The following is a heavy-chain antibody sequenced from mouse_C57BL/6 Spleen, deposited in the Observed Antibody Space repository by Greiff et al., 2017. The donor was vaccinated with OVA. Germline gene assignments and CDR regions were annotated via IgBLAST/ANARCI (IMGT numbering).Heavy chain of an antibody. Sequence: EVKLQESGPGLVKPSRSLSLTCSVSGYSITSGYFWYWLRQFPGNQLEWVGYISYDGSNNYHPSLKNRNSITSDTSKNQFFLKVNSVTTEDTATYYCERDRDYYGGFSAWFADWGQGTLVTVSA. D-gene: IGHD1-1*02. CDR1: GYSITSGYF. CDR3: ERDRDYYGGFSAWFAD. J-gene: IGHJ3*01. CDR2: ISYDGSN. V-gene: IGHV3-6*01.